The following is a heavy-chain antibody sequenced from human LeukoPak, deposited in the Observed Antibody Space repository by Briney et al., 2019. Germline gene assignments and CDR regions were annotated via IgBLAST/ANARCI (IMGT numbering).Heavy chain of an antibody. CDR2: IYPADSDT. V-gene: IGHV5-51*01. J-gene: IGHJ4*02. Sequence: GESLKISCKASGYSFTTYWIAWVRQMAGKGLEWMGIIYPADSDTRYSPSFQGQVTISADKSITTAYLQWSSLKASDTAMYYCATPHDATAYYYDSSGYFYWGQGTLVTVSS. CDR3: ATPHDATAYYYDSSGYFY. CDR1: GYSFTTYW. D-gene: IGHD3-22*01.